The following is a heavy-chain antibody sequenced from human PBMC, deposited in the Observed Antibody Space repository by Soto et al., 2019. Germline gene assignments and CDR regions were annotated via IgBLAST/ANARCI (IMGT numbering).Heavy chain of an antibody. Sequence: DVQLVESGGGLIQPGESLRLSCAAFGLTISGKKYVAWVGQARGRGLERVSALYYVGGSFYADSVKGRFTTSSDSSKTTVYLQMNALRPDDTDVYYCATWHEREHAYDVWGQGTTVTVSS. CDR2: LYYVGGS. V-gene: IGHV3-53*01. CDR3: ATWHEREHAYDV. CDR1: GLTISGKKY. D-gene: IGHD1-1*01. J-gene: IGHJ3*01.